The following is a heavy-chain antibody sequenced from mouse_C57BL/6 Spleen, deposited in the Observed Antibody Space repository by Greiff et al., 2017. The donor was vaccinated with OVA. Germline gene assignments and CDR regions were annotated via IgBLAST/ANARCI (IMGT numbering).Heavy chain of an antibody. CDR2: INPSNGGT. Sequence: QVQLQQPGTELVKPGASVKLSCKASGYTFTSYWMHWVKQRPGQGLEWIGNINPSNGGTNYNEKFKSKATLTVDKSSSTAYMQHSSLTSEDSAVYYCARSLYYGSSYGYYAMDYWGQGTSVTVSS. CDR1: GYTFTSYW. V-gene: IGHV1-53*01. D-gene: IGHD1-1*01. CDR3: ARSLYYGSSYGYYAMDY. J-gene: IGHJ4*01.